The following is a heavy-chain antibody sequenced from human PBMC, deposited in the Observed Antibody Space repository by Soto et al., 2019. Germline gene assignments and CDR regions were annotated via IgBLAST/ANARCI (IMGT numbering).Heavy chain of an antibody. V-gene: IGHV3-48*03. Sequence: EVQLVESGGGLVQPGGSLRLSCAASGFTFSSYEMNWVRQAPGKGLEWVSYISSSGSTIYYADSVKGRFTISRDNAKNSLYLQMNSLRAEDTAVYYCARGIDRQYYYYYGMDVWGQGTTVTVSS. CDR3: ARGIDRQYYYYYGMDV. D-gene: IGHD2-15*01. CDR2: ISSSGSTI. CDR1: GFTFSSYE. J-gene: IGHJ6*02.